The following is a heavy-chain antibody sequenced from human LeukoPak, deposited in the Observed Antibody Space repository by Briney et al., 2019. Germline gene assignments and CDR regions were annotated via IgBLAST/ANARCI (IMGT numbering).Heavy chain of an antibody. J-gene: IGHJ6*02. Sequence: VSVKVSCKASGYTFTSYGISWVRQAPGQGLEWMGWISAYNGNTNYAQKLQGRVTMTTDTSTSTAYMELRSLRSDDTAVYYCARGYCSSTSCYPHYYYYGMDVWGQGTTVTVSS. CDR3: ARGYCSSTSCYPHYYYYGMDV. CDR1: GYTFTSYG. CDR2: ISAYNGNT. V-gene: IGHV1-18*01. D-gene: IGHD2-2*01.